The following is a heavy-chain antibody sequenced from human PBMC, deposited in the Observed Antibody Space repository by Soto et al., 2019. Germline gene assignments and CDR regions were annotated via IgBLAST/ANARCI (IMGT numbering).Heavy chain of an antibody. CDR2: ISSSGRTI. J-gene: IGHJ4*02. D-gene: IGHD6-6*01. CDR1: GFTFSDYY. CDR3: ARALMYSSSSACGY. V-gene: IGHV3-11*01. Sequence: PGGSMRLSGAASGFTFSDYYMRWIRPAPGKGLEWVSYISSSGRTIYYADSVKGRFTISRDNAKNSLYLQMNSLRAEDTAVYYCARALMYSSSSACGYWSQGTLVTVSS.